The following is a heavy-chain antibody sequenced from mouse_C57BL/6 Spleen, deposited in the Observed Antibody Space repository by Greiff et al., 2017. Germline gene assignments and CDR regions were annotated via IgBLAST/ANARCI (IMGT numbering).Heavy chain of an antibody. CDR2: INYDGSST. V-gene: IGHV5-16*02. D-gene: IGHD2-3*01. CDR1: GFTFSDYY. CDR3: ARRGYYNYWYFDV. J-gene: IGHJ1*03. Sequence: DVQLVESEGGLVQPGSSMKLSCTASGFTFSDYYMAWVRQVPEKGLEWVANINYDGSSTYYLDSLKSRFIISRDNAKNILYLQMSSLKSEDTATYYCARRGYYNYWYFDVWGTGTTVTVSS.